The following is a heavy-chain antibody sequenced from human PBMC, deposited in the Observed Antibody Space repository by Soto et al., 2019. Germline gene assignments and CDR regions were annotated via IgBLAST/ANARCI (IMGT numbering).Heavy chain of an antibody. D-gene: IGHD7-27*01. Sequence: PGGSLRLSCAASGFSFSISPMHWVRQAPGKGPEWVALISYDGTNNFYADSVKGRFTISRDNSKSTLYLQVDSLRPEDAAVYYCARDPKTSGGQHWAFNYFDSWGQGTLVTSPQ. CDR3: ARDPKTSGGQHWAFNYFDS. CDR1: GFSFSISP. V-gene: IGHV3-30-3*01. J-gene: IGHJ4*02. CDR2: ISYDGTNN.